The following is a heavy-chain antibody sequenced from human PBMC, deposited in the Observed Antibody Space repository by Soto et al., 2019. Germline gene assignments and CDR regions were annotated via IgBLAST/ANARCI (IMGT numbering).Heavy chain of an antibody. Sequence: QVQLVESGGGVVQPGRSLRLACTSSGFIFNVFTMHWVRQAPGKGLEWVAGTSYDGSNKYYADSVKGRFTISRDNSKNTLSLQMNSLRPEDTAVYYCAKDGVKCASLSPVDSWGQGTLVSVYS. CDR3: AKDGVKCASLSPVDS. CDR2: TSYDGSNK. D-gene: IGHD6-6*01. CDR1: GFIFNVFT. V-gene: IGHV3-30*18. J-gene: IGHJ4*02.